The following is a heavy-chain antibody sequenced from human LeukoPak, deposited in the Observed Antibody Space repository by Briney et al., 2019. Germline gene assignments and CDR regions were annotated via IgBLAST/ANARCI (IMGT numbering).Heavy chain of an antibody. D-gene: IGHD1-26*01. J-gene: IGHJ4*02. Sequence: SETLSLTRIVSGYSISSNYYWGWIRQPPGKGLEWIGSIYHSGSTYYNPSLKSRVTISVDTSKNQFSLKLRSVTAADTAVYFCARGKSRGSHIDYWGQGTLVTVSS. CDR3: ARGKSRGSHIDY. CDR2: IYHSGST. V-gene: IGHV4-38-2*02. CDR1: GYSISSNYY.